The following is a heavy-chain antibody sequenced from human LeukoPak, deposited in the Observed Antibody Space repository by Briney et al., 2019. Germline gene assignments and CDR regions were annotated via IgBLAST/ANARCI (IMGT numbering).Heavy chain of an antibody. CDR1: GFTFSSYA. D-gene: IGHD1-26*01. Sequence: PGGSLRLSCAASGFTFSSYAMHWVRQAPGKGLEYVSAISSNGGSTYYANSVKGRFTISRDNSKNTLYLQMGGLRAEDMAVYYCERSTRLEWEIDYWGQGTLVTVSS. J-gene: IGHJ4*02. V-gene: IGHV3-64*01. CDR2: ISSNGGST. CDR3: ERSTRLEWEIDY.